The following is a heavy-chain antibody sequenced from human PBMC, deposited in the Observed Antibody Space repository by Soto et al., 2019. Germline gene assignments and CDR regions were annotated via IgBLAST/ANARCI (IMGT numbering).Heavy chain of an antibody. J-gene: IGHJ5*02. V-gene: IGHV4-59*01. Sequence: SETLSLTCTVSGGSISSYYWSWIRQPPGKGLEWIGYIYYSGSTNYNPSLKSRVTISVDTSKNQFSLKLSSVTDVDTAVYYCARSRIAPTNWFDPWGQGTLVTVTS. D-gene: IGHD6-13*01. CDR2: IYYSGST. CDR1: GGSISSYY. CDR3: ARSRIAPTNWFDP.